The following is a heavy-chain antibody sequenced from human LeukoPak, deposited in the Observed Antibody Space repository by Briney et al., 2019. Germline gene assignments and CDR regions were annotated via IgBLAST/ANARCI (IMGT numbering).Heavy chain of an antibody. CDR1: GFTFSDNY. CDR2: ISSSGSTI. V-gene: IGHV3-11*01. J-gene: IGHJ4*02. Sequence: NSGGSLRLSCAASGFTFSDNYMSWIRQAPGKGLEWVSYISSSGSTIYYADSVKGRFTISRDNAKNLLYLQMNSPRAEDTAVYYCAKGEYYDFWSGYRNLDYWGQGTLVTVSS. CDR3: AKGEYYDFWSGYRNLDY. D-gene: IGHD3-3*01.